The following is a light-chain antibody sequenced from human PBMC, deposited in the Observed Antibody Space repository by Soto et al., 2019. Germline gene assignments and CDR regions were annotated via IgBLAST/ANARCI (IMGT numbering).Light chain of an antibody. CDR1: QSVNSN. J-gene: IGKJ4*01. CDR3: QQYNFWPPLT. CDR2: DAA. V-gene: IGKV3-15*01. Sequence: EIVMTQSPATLSVSPGERATLSCRASQSVNSNLAWYRQKPGQAPRLLISDAATRATGVPARFSGSGSGTEFTLTISSLQSEDSGICYCQQYNFWPPLTFGGGTKVEIK.